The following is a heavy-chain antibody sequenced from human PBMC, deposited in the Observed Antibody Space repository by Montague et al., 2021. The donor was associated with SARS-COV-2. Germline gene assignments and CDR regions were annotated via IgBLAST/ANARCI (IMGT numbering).Heavy chain of an antibody. V-gene: IGHV4-4*02. D-gene: IGHD3-10*01. CDR1: GGSISSSNW. CDR2: IYHSGRT. J-gene: IGHJ4*02. Sequence: SETLSLTCAVSGGSISSSNWWSWVRQPPGEGLEWIGEIYHSGRTNYNPSLKSRVAISVDKSKNQFSLKLSSVTAADTAVYYCASRGAGWFGSNPERFDYWGQGTLVTVSS. CDR3: ASRGAGWFGSNPERFDY.